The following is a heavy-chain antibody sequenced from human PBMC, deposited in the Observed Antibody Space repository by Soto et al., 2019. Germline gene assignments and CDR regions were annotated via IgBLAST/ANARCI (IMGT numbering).Heavy chain of an antibody. Sequence: LSLTCSVSGGSISSGDYYWSWIRQPPGKGLEWIGYMFYTGTTYYNPSLKSRVAISVDTSKNQFSLKLRSVTAADTAVYHCARVVRFCSRPSCRGRNWFDPWGQGTLVTVSS. J-gene: IGHJ5*02. V-gene: IGHV4-30-4*01. CDR1: GGSISSGDYY. D-gene: IGHD2-2*01. CDR3: ARVVRFCSRPSCRGRNWFDP. CDR2: MFYTGTT.